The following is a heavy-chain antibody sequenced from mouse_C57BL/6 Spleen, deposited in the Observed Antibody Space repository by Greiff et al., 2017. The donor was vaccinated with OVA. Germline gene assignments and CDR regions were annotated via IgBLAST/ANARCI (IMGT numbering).Heavy chain of an antibody. Sequence: QVQLQQPGAELVKPGASVKLSCTASGYTFTSYWMHWVKQRPGQGLEWIGMIHPNSGSTNYNEKFKSKATLTVDKSSSTAYMQLSSLTSEDYAVYYCARSSKNAMDDWGQGTSVTVSS. CDR3: ARSSKNAMDD. CDR2: IHPNSGST. V-gene: IGHV1-64*01. CDR1: GYTFTSYW. J-gene: IGHJ4*01. D-gene: IGHD2-10*02.